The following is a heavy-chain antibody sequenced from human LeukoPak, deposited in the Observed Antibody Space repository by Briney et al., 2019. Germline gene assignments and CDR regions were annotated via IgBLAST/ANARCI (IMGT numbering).Heavy chain of an antibody. Sequence: PGGSLRLFCAASGFTFSSYGMSWVRQAPGKGLEWVSGISDSGGSIYYAQSVKGRFTISRDNSKNTLYLQMNSLRAEDTAVYYCAKDLKQLANFDYWGQGTLVTVSS. D-gene: IGHD6-6*01. CDR3: AKDLKQLANFDY. CDR1: GFTFSSYG. J-gene: IGHJ4*02. V-gene: IGHV3-23*01. CDR2: ISDSGGSI.